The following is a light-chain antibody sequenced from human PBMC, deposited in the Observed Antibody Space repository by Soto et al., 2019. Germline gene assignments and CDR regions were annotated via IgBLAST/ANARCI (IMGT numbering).Light chain of an antibody. Sequence: QSALTRPPSASGSPGQSVTISCTGTSSDVGGYNYVSWYQQHPDKAPKLMIYEVTKRPSGVPDRFSGSKSGNTASLTVSGLQAEDEADYYCSSYAGINNLMFGGGTKVTVL. CDR2: EVT. J-gene: IGLJ3*02. CDR3: SSYAGINNLM. CDR1: SSDVGGYNY. V-gene: IGLV2-8*01.